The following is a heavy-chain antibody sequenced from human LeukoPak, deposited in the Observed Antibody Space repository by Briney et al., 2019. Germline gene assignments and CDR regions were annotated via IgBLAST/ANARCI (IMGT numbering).Heavy chain of an antibody. CDR2: IYHSGST. J-gene: IGHJ3*02. V-gene: IGHV4-38-2*02. D-gene: IGHD3-22*01. Sequence: TSETLSLTCTVSGYSISGGYYWGWIRQPPGKGLEWIGTIYHSGSTYYNPSLKSRVTISVDTSKNHFSLKLSSVTAAGTAVYYCATPRTVFYDSSGYGAFDIWGQGTMVTVSS. CDR3: ATPRTVFYDSSGYGAFDI. CDR1: GYSISGGYY.